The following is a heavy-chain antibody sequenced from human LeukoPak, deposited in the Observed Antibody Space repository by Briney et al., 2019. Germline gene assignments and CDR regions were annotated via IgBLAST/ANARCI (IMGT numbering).Heavy chain of an antibody. D-gene: IGHD3-10*01. Sequence: PSETLSLTCAVYGGSFSGYYWSWIRQPPGKGLEWIGEINHSGSTNYNPSLKSRVTISVDTSKNQFSLKLNSVTAADTAVYYCARLSYGSGSYYLSYWGQGTLVTVSS. CDR2: INHSGST. CDR3: ARLSYGSGSYYLSY. J-gene: IGHJ4*02. CDR1: GGSFSGYY. V-gene: IGHV4-34*01.